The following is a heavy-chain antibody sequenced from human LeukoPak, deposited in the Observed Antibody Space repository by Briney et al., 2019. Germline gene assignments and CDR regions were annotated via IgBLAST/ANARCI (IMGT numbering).Heavy chain of an antibody. D-gene: IGHD6-6*01. CDR2: IWYDGSNK. CDR3: ARGGGIAAHPNAEYFQH. Sequence: GGSLRLSCAASGFTFSSYGMHWVRQAPGKGLEWVAVIWYDGSNKYYADSVKGRFTISRDNSKNTLYLQMNSLRAEDTAVYYCARGGGIAAHPNAEYFQHWGQGTLVTVSS. J-gene: IGHJ1*01. V-gene: IGHV3-33*01. CDR1: GFTFSSYG.